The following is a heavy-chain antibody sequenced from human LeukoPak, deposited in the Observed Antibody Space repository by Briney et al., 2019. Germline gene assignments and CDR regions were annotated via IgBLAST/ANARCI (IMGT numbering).Heavy chain of an antibody. CDR3: ARAQYIPPFDP. D-gene: IGHD6-6*01. CDR1: GYTFTGYY. CDR2: INSDGSST. J-gene: IGHJ5*02. V-gene: IGHV3-74*01. Sequence: RASVKVSCKASGYTFTGYYMHWVRQAPGKGLVWVSRINSDGSSTSYADSVKGRFTISRDNAKNTLYLQMNSLRAEDTAVYYCARAQYIPPFDPWGQGTLVTVSS.